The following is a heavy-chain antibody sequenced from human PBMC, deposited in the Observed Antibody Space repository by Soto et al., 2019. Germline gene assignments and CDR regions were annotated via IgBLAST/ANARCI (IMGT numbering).Heavy chain of an antibody. CDR3: ARDGRTGTTLPHGGFEQ. Sequence: PGGSLRLSCAASGFSFRSYAIHWVRQAPGKGLEWVAIISYDGRNKFYADSVKGRFTISRDNSKNTLYLQMNSLRSEDTAVYYCARDGRTGTTLPHGGFEQWGQGTLVTVS. CDR2: ISYDGRNK. V-gene: IGHV3-30*04. CDR1: GFSFRSYA. D-gene: IGHD3-10*01. J-gene: IGHJ4*02.